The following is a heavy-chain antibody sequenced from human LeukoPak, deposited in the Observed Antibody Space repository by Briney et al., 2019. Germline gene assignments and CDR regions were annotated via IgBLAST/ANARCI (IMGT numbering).Heavy chain of an antibody. Sequence: GASVKVSCKASGYTFTSYAMNWVRQAPGKGLEWMGWINTNTGNPTYAPGFTGRFVFSLDISVSTAYLQISSLKAEDTAVYYCARGVGGSGSYYPYWGQGTLVTVSS. J-gene: IGHJ4*02. D-gene: IGHD3-10*01. V-gene: IGHV7-4-1*02. CDR2: INTNTGNP. CDR3: ARGVGGSGSYYPY. CDR1: GYTFTSYA.